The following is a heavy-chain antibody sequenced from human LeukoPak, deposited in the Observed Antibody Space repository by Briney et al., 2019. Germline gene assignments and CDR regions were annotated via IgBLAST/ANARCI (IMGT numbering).Heavy chain of an antibody. J-gene: IGHJ3*02. CDR3: ARPRLLRYFDWLPPDAFDI. CDR2: IYYSGST. Sequence: SETLSLTCTASGGSISSSSYYWGWIRQPPGKGLEWIGSIYYSGSTYYNPSLKSRVTISVDTSKNQFSLKLSSVTAADTAVYYCARPRLLRYFDWLPPDAFDIWGQGTMVTVSS. CDR1: GGSISSSSYY. V-gene: IGHV4-39*01. D-gene: IGHD3-9*01.